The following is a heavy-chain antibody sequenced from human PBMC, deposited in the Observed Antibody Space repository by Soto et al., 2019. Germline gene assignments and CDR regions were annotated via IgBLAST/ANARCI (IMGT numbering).Heavy chain of an antibody. V-gene: IGHV3-23*01. Sequence: LRLSCAASGFTFSSYAMSWVRQAPGKGLEWVSAISGSGGSTYYADSVKGRFTISRDNSKNTLYLQMNSLRAEDTAVYYCAKEGIELVAGTDHFDYWGQGTLVTSPQ. CDR1: GFTFSSYA. CDR3: AKEGIELVAGTDHFDY. D-gene: IGHD6-19*01. CDR2: ISGSGGST. J-gene: IGHJ4*02.